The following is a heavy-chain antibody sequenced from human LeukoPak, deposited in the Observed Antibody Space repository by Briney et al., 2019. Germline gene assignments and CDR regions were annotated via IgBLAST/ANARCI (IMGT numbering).Heavy chain of an antibody. D-gene: IGHD6-13*01. CDR3: ARPYSSSWSFDY. Sequence: SETLSLTCTVSGGSISSSSYYWAWIRQPPGKGLEWIGSIYYSGSTYYNPSLKSRVTISVDTSKNQFSLKLSSVTAAHTAVYYCARPYSSSWSFDYWGQGTLVTVSS. J-gene: IGHJ4*02. CDR1: GGSISSSSYY. CDR2: IYYSGST. V-gene: IGHV4-39*01.